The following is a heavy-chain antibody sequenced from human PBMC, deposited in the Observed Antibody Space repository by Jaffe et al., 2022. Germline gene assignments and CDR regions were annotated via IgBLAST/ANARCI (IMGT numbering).Heavy chain of an antibody. CDR3: AREGGSSWPRRLYYYYMDV. J-gene: IGHJ6*03. V-gene: IGHV3-66*02. D-gene: IGHD6-13*01. Sequence: EVQLVESGGGLVQPGGSLRLSCAASGFTVSSNYMSWVRQAPGKGLEWVSVIYSGGSTYYADSVKGRFTISRDNSKNTLYLQMNSLRAEDTAVYYCAREGGSSWPRRLYYYYMDVWGKGTTVTVSS. CDR2: IYSGGST. CDR1: GFTVSSNY.